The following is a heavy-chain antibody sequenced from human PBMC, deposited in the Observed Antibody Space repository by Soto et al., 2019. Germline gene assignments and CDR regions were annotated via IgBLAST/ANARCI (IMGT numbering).Heavy chain of an antibody. CDR3: ARGDGFNYYFDY. J-gene: IGHJ4*02. V-gene: IGHV1-69*18. CDR1: GGTFSGAG. CDR2: HIPMFGST. D-gene: IGHD1-1*01. Sequence: QVHLVQSGAEVRQPGSSVRVSCQASGGTFSGAGVSWVRQAPGQGLEWMGNHIPMFGSTNYAEKFQGRLTISADAPATTAYMDLSSLRSDDTAVYYCARGDGFNYYFDYWGQGDLVTVSS.